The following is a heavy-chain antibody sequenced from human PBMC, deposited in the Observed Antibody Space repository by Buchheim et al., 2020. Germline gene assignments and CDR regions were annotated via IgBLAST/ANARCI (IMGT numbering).Heavy chain of an antibody. Sequence: QGALQESGPALVKPTQTLTLTCTFSGFSLSTSGVRVSWVRQPPGKALEWLARIDWNDGKFYSTSLKTRLTISKDTSKNQLVFTMTNMDPVDTATYYCARMIWWSHDCWGQGTL. CDR1: GFSLSTSGVR. D-gene: IGHD2-21*01. CDR2: IDWNDGK. V-gene: IGHV2-70*04. J-gene: IGHJ4*02. CDR3: ARMIWWSHDC.